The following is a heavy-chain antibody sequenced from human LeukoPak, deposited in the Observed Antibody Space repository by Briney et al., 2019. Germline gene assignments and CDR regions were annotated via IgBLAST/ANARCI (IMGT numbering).Heavy chain of an antibody. V-gene: IGHV1-69*05. CDR2: IIPISGTT. J-gene: IGHJ6*03. CDR3: ASRFTARQLVPADYYHMDV. CDR1: GVSFRDYT. D-gene: IGHD6-13*01. Sequence: ASVKVSCKASGVSFRDYTINWVRQAPGQGLEWMGVIIPISGTTNYAQRLQGRVTLTMDDSATTAFMEMSSLRSEDTAVYYCASRFTARQLVPADYYHMDVWGKGTTVFVSS.